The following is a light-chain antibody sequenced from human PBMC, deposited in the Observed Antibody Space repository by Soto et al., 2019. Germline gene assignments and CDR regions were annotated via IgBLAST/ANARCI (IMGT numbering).Light chain of an antibody. J-gene: IGLJ3*02. CDR1: SSDVGGYKY. Sequence: QSVLTQPASVSGSPGQSITISCTGTSSDVGGYKYVSWYQQHPGKAPKLMIYEVSNRPSGVSNRFSGSKSGNTASLTISGRQAEDEADYYCSSYTSSSTLWVFGGGTKLTVL. V-gene: IGLV2-14*01. CDR2: EVS. CDR3: SSYTSSSTLWV.